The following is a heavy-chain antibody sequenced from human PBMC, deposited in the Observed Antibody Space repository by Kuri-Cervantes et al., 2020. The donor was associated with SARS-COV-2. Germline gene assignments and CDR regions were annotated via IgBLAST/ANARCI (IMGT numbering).Heavy chain of an antibody. CDR1: GFTFSSYW. Sequence: ETLSLTCAASGFTFSSYWMHWVRQAPGKGLVWVSRINSDGSSTSYADSVKGRFTISRDNAKNTLYLQMNSLRAEDTAVYYCAREDYGGYFDYWGQGTLVTVSS. J-gene: IGHJ4*02. D-gene: IGHD4-23*01. CDR3: AREDYGGYFDY. CDR2: INSDGSST. V-gene: IGHV3-74*01.